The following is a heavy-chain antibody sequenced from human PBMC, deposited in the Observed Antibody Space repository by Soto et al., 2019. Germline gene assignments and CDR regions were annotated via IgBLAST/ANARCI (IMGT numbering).Heavy chain of an antibody. CDR3: ASTFCELNRDEEGSTSCLSWFDP. J-gene: IGHJ5*02. CDR1: GGTFSSYA. D-gene: IGHD2-2*01. CDR2: IIPIFGTA. V-gene: IGHV1-69*12. Sequence: QVQLVQSGAEVKKPGSSVKVSCKASGGTFSSYAISWVRQAPGQGLEWMGGIIPIFGTANYAQKFQGRVTITADESTSTAYMELSSLRSEDTAVYYCASTFCELNRDEEGSTSCLSWFDPWGQGTLVTVSS.